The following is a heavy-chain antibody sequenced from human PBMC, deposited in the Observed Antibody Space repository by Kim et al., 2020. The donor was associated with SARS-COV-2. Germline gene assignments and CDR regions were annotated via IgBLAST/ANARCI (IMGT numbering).Heavy chain of an antibody. CDR3: AKERSRIWDY. V-gene: IGHV3-43*01. J-gene: IGHJ4*02. Sequence: GSTVDANSVTGRLPITRDNSENSLYMQMNSLTIEDSALYYCAKERSRIWDYWGQGTLVTVSS. D-gene: IGHD3-3*02. CDR2: GST.